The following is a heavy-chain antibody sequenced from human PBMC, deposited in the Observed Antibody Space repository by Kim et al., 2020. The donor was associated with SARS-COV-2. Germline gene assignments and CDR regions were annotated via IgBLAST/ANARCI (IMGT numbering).Heavy chain of an antibody. CDR2: IIHSGSA. CDR3: ASVSKPPQQLVNYYFYYGMDV. Sequence: SETLSLTCRVSGVSFSAYSWSWIRQPPGKGPEWIGQIIHSGSANYNPSLRSRVTLSVDKSKNQFSLNLTSVTAADTAVYFCASVSKPPQQLVNYYFYYGMDVWGQGTTVIVSS. CDR1: GVSFSAYS. V-gene: IGHV4-34*12. D-gene: IGHD4-4*01. J-gene: IGHJ6*02.